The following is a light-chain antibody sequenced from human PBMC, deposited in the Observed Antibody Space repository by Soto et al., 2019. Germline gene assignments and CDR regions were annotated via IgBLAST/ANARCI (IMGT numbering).Light chain of an antibody. CDR1: QSVSSN. Sequence: EIVMTQSPATLSVSPGERATLSCRASQSVSSNLAWYQQKPGQAPRLLIYGASTRATGIPARFSGSGSGTEFTPTISSLQSEDFAVYYCQQYNNRPLLTFGGGTKVEIK. CDR3: QQYNNRPLLT. J-gene: IGKJ4*01. V-gene: IGKV3-15*01. CDR2: GAS.